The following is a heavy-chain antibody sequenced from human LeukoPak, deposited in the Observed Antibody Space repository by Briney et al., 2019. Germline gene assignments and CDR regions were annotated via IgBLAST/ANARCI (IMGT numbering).Heavy chain of an antibody. J-gene: IGHJ6*03. Sequence: SETLSLTCTVSGGSISSYYWSWIRQPPGKGLEWIGYIYYSGSTNYNPSLKSRVTISVDTSKNQFSLKLSSVTAADTAVYYCAGRYCSGGSCYSPYYYYYMDVWGKGTTVTVSS. D-gene: IGHD2-15*01. CDR2: IYYSGST. V-gene: IGHV4-59*01. CDR1: GGSISSYY. CDR3: AGRYCSGGSCYSPYYYYYMDV.